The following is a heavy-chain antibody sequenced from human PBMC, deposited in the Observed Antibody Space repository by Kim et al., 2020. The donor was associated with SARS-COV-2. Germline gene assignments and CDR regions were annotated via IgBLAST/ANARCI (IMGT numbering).Heavy chain of an antibody. Sequence: SETLSLTCTVSGGSISSSSYYWGWIRQPPGKGLEWIGSIYYSGSTYYNPSLKSRVTISVDTSKNQFSLKLSSVTAADTAVYYCARPSLGELSLFDYWGQGTLVTVSS. CDR3: ARPSLGELSLFDY. V-gene: IGHV4-39*01. J-gene: IGHJ4*02. CDR2: IYYSGST. CDR1: GGSISSSSYY. D-gene: IGHD3-16*02.